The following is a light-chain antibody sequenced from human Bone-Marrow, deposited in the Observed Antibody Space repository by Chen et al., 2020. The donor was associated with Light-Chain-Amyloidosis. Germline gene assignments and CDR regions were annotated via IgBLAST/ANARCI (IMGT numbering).Light chain of an antibody. CDR3: QSYQGSSQGV. CDR2: EDD. Sequence: NFMLTQPHSVSASPGKTVIISCTRRSGSIVTNYVQWYQQRPGSSPTTVIYEDDQIPSGVPDRFSGSIDRSSNSASLTISGLKTEDEADYYCQSYQGSSQGVFGGGTKLTVL. J-gene: IGLJ3*02. CDR1: SGSIVTNY. V-gene: IGLV6-57*01.